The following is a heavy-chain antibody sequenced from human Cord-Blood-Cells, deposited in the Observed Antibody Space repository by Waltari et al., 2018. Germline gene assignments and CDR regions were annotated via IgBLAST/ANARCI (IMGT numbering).Heavy chain of an antibody. J-gene: IGHJ6*02. V-gene: IGHV2-70*01. D-gene: IGHD6-13*01. CDR1: GFSLNTSGMC. CDR3: ARMGGAAAGSYYYYYGMDV. Sequence: QVTLRESGPALVKPTQTLTLTCTFSGFSLNTSGMCVSWIRQPPGKALEWLALIDWDDDKYYSTSLKTRLTISKDTSKNQVVLTMTNMDPVDTATYYCARMGGAAAGSYYYYYGMDVWGQGTTVTVSS. CDR2: IDWDDDK.